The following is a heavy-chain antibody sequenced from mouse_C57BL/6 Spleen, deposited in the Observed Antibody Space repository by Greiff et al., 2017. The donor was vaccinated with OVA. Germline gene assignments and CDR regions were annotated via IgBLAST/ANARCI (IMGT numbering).Heavy chain of an antibody. V-gene: IGHV1-82*01. CDR1: GYAFSSSW. CDR2: IYPGDGDT. Sequence: QVQLKESGPELVKPGASVKISCKASGYAFSSSWMNWVKQRPGKGLEWIGRIYPGDGDTNYNGKFKGKATLTADKSSSTAYMQLSSLTSEDSAVYFCAREDYDGTPWFAYWGQGTLVTVSA. J-gene: IGHJ3*01. CDR3: AREDYDGTPWFAY. D-gene: IGHD2-4*01.